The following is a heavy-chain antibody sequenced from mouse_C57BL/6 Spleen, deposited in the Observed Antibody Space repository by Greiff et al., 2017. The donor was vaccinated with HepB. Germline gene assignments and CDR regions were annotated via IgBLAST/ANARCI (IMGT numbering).Heavy chain of an antibody. Sequence: VQLQQSGAELVRPGTSVKVSCKASGYAFTNYLIEWVKQRPGQGLEWIGVINPGSGGTNYNEKFKGKATLTADKSSSTAYMQLSSLTSEDSAVYVCARGQLTGTLYFDYWGQGTTLTVSS. D-gene: IGHD4-1*01. J-gene: IGHJ2*01. V-gene: IGHV1-54*01. CDR2: INPGSGGT. CDR3: ARGQLTGTLYFDY. CDR1: GYAFTNYL.